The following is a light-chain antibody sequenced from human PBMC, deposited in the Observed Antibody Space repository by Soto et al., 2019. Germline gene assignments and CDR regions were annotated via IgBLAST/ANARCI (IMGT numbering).Light chain of an antibody. CDR3: CSYAGTPYV. J-gene: IGLJ1*01. Sequence: QSALTQPRSVSESPGQSVTISCTGTSSDVGGYNYVSWYQQHPGKASKLMIYDVSKRPSGVPDRFSGSKSGNTASLTISGLRAEDEADYYCCSYAGTPYVFGTGTKVTVL. CDR1: SSDVGGYNY. V-gene: IGLV2-11*01. CDR2: DVS.